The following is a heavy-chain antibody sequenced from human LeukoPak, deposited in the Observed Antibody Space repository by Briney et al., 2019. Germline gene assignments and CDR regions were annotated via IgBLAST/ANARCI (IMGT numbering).Heavy chain of an antibody. CDR1: GFTFSGYS. V-gene: IGHV3-21*01. D-gene: IGHD1-20*01. CDR2: ISSSSSYI. CDR3: ARDLTGTTFDP. J-gene: IGHJ5*02. Sequence: PGGSLRLSCADSGFTFSGYSMNWVRQAPGKGLEWASSISSSSSYIYYADSVKGRFTISRDNAKNSLYLQMNSLRAEDTAVYYCARDLTGTTFDPWGQGTLVTVSS.